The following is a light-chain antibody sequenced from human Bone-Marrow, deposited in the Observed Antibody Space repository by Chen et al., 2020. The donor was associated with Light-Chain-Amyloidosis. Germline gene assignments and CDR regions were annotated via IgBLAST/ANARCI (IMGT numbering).Light chain of an antibody. CDR2: NDS. V-gene: IGLV3-21*02. CDR3: QVWDRSSDRPV. J-gene: IGLJ3*02. Sequence: SYVLTQPSSVSVAPGQTATIAWGGNNIGATSVHWYKQTPGQAPLLVVYNDSDRTSGIPERLSGSNSGNTATLTISRVEAGDEADYYCQVWDRSSDRPVFGGGTKLTVI. CDR1: NIGATS.